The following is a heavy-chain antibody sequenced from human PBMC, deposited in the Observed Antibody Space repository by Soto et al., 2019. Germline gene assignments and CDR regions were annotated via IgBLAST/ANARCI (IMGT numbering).Heavy chain of an antibody. Sequence: EVQLLESGGGLVQPGGSLRLACAASGFSFSNYEMTWARLAPGKGLEWVAFINPSSGTTHYADSVKGRFTISRDNSKDTLYLQLSSLRVEDTAVYYCVKGGWLDVWGQGTTVTVSS. CDR1: GFSFSNYE. CDR2: INPSSGTT. V-gene: IGHV3-23*01. J-gene: IGHJ6*02. CDR3: VKGGWLDV. D-gene: IGHD2-15*01.